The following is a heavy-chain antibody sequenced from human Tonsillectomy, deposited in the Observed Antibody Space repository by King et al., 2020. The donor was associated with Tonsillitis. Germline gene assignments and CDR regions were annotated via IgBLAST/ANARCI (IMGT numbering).Heavy chain of an antibody. CDR3: AKEPYDTSGYYSDY. D-gene: IGHD3-22*01. CDR2: ISYSGGIT. V-gene: IGHV3-23*04. Sequence: VQLVESGGGLVQPGGSLRLSCAASGFTFSSYAMSWVRQAPGKGLEWVSVISYSGGITYYADSVKGRFTISRDNSKNTLYLQMNSLRAEDTAVYYCAKEPYDTSGYYSDYWGQGPLVTVSS. CDR1: GFTFSSYA. J-gene: IGHJ4*02.